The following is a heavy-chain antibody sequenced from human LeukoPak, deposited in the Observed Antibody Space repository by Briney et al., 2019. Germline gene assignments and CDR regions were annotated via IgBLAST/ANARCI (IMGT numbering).Heavy chain of an antibody. Sequence: GGSLRLSCTTSEFTFSNYWMHWVRQVPGKGLVWVSRIDTDGTTTDYADSVKGRFTISRDNSKNTLYLQMNSLRAEDTAVYYCAKDIVVVPAAIRVFDAFDIWGQGTMVTVSS. J-gene: IGHJ3*02. CDR2: IDTDGTTT. CDR3: AKDIVVVPAAIRVFDAFDI. V-gene: IGHV3-74*01. D-gene: IGHD2-2*02. CDR1: EFTFSNYW.